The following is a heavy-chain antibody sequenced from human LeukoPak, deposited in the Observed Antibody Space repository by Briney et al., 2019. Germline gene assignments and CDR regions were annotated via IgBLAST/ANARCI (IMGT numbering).Heavy chain of an antibody. J-gene: IGHJ6*02. CDR2: ISGGGGDT. CDR3: VKDLGDSLYYYYGMDV. CDR1: GFTFSSYA. V-gene: IGHV3-23*01. Sequence: GGSLRLSCAASGFTFSSYAMSWVRQAPAKGLEWISIISGGGGDTYYADSVKGRFTISRDNSKNTLHLQMNSLRAEDTAVYYCVKDLGDSLYYYYGMDVWGQGTTVTVPS. D-gene: IGHD2-21*02.